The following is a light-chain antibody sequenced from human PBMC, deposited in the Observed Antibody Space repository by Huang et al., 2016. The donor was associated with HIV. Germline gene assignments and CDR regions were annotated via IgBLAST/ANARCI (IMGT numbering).Light chain of an antibody. V-gene: IGKV4-1*01. CDR3: QQYFETPLT. Sequence: DIVMTQSPDSLAVSLGERATVNCKSSQTILYSSENKNYLAWYQQKPGQPPKLLIYWASTRESGVPDRFSGSGSGTDFTLTISSLQAEDVAVYYCQQYFETPLTFGGGTKVEIK. CDR2: WAS. CDR1: QTILYSSENKNY. J-gene: IGKJ4*01.